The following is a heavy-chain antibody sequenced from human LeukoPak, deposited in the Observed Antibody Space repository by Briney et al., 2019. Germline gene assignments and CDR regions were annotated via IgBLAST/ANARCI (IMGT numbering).Heavy chain of an antibody. CDR1: GFSFSNYG. CDR2: ISGSGDST. V-gene: IGHV3-23*01. J-gene: IGHJ4*02. CDR3: ARAQYSSGWYRPYYFDY. Sequence: GGSLRLSCAASGFSFSNYGMNWVRQAPGKGLEWVSAISGSGDSTYYADSVKGRFTISRDNAKNSLYLQMNSLRAEDTAVYYCARAQYSSGWYRPYYFDYWGQGTLVTVSS. D-gene: IGHD6-19*01.